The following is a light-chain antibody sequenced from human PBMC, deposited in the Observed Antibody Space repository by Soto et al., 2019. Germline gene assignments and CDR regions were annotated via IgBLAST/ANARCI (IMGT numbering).Light chain of an antibody. J-gene: IGLJ1*01. Sequence: QSVLTQPASVSGSPGQSITISCTGTFSDVGAYNYVSWYQQHPGKAPKLMIYDVSNRPSGVSNRFSGSKSGNTASLTISGLQAEDEADYYCSSYTTSSTLVFGTGTKLTVL. V-gene: IGLV2-14*01. CDR1: FSDVGAYNY. CDR2: DVS. CDR3: SSYTTSSTLV.